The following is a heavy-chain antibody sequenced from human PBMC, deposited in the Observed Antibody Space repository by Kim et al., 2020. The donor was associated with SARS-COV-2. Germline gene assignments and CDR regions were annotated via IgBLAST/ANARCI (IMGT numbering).Heavy chain of an antibody. J-gene: IGHJ4*02. CDR2: INPNNGGT. CDR3: ARVPIVGPTGDFDY. Sequence: ASVKVSCKASGYTFTGYSMHWVRQAPGQGLEWMGRINPNNGGTIYAQKFQGRVTMTRDTSISTAYMELSSLRSDDTAVYYCARVPIVGPTGDFDYWGQGTLVTVSS. D-gene: IGHD1-26*01. V-gene: IGHV1-2*06. CDR1: GYTFTGYS.